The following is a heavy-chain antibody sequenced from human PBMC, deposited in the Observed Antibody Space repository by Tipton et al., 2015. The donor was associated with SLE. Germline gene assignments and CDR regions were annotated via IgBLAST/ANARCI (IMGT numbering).Heavy chain of an antibody. CDR2: IHHSGTT. J-gene: IGHJ4*02. CDR3: ARAPPLSFYDY. CDR1: GVSTSSGGYF. Sequence: TLSLNCTVSGVSTSSGGYFWNWIRHYPGKGLEWIGSIHHSGTTHYNPSLKSRVTLAVDTSKNQFSLKLSVVTAADTAVYYCARAPPLSFYDYWGQGTLVTVSS. V-gene: IGHV4-31*03. D-gene: IGHD1-26*01.